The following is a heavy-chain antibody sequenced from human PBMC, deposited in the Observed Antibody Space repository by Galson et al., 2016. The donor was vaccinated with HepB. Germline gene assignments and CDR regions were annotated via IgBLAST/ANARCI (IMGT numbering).Heavy chain of an antibody. CDR1: GFPFDNYA. V-gene: IGHV3-49*03. D-gene: IGHD3-3*01. Sequence: SLRLSCATSGFPFDNYAMSWFRQAPGKGLHWVGFIRSNSYGGTTEYAASVKGSFTTSRDDSKSIVYLQMNRLKTEDTAVYYCSRVVGLDYDFWSGYPDFDYWGQGALVTVSS. CDR2: IRSNSYGGTT. J-gene: IGHJ4*02. CDR3: SRVVGLDYDFWSGYPDFDY.